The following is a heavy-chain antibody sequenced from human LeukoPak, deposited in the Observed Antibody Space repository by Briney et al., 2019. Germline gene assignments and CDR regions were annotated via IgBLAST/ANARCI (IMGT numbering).Heavy chain of an antibody. Sequence: AGGSLRLSCTASGFNFSTYSMHWVRQAPGKGLEWVASITSPVGHIYYADSLEGRITISRDNAKSSLYLQMNSLRAEDTAVYYCATDGQSSGWYGFDYWGQGTLVTVSS. CDR3: ATDGQSSGWYGFDY. CDR2: ITSPVGHI. CDR1: GFNFSTYS. V-gene: IGHV3-21*01. D-gene: IGHD6-19*01. J-gene: IGHJ4*02.